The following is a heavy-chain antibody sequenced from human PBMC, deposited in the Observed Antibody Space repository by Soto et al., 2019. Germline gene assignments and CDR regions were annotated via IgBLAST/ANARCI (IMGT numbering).Heavy chain of an antibody. Sequence: ASVKVSCKASGGTFSSYAISWVRQAPGQGLEWMGGIITIFGTANYAQKFQGRVTITADESTSTAYMELSSLRSEDTAVYYCPRGSTMVRGVIISGPWFDPWGQGTLVTVSS. V-gene: IGHV1-69*13. CDR2: IITIFGTA. D-gene: IGHD3-10*01. CDR1: GGTFSSYA. CDR3: PRGSTMVRGVIISGPWFDP. J-gene: IGHJ5*02.